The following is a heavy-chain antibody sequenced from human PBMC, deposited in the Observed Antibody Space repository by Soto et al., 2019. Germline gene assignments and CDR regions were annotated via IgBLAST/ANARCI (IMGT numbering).Heavy chain of an antibody. CDR3: AMADGYVTPSQQDV. Sequence: QVQLVQSGAEVKNPGASVKVSCKASGYSFTRYGIGWARQAPGQGLEWMGWINAYNGNTNYAQNLLGRLTLTTDTSPTTAYRDFRSLRSNDTAIYYCAMADGYVTPSQQDVWGQGTTVTVSS. CDR2: INAYNGNT. J-gene: IGHJ6*02. CDR1: GYSFTRYG. V-gene: IGHV1-18*01. D-gene: IGHD3-16*01.